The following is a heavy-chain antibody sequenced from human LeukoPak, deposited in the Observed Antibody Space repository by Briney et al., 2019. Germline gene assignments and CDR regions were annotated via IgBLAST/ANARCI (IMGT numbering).Heavy chain of an antibody. CDR1: GYTFSGNF. CDR2: INPYNGDT. D-gene: IGHD2/OR15-2a*01. Sequence: ASVKVSCKASGYTFSGNFMHWVRQAPGQGLEWMGWINPYNGDTNYAQRFQGGVTLTRDTSIRTAYMELRSLTSDDTAVCSCARPRGSHISMAYLDYWGQGTLVTVSS. J-gene: IGHJ4*02. V-gene: IGHV1-2*02. CDR3: ARPRGSHISMAYLDY.